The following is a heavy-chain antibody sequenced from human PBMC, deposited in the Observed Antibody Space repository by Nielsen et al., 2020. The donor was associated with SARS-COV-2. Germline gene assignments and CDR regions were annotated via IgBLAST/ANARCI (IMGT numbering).Heavy chain of an antibody. J-gene: IGHJ4*02. CDR3: ARAGLGDIVVVPAVKGGVSGFDY. Sequence: RQAPGKGLEWIGEINHSGSTNYNPSLKCRVTISVDTSKNQFSLKLSSVTAADTAVYYCARAGLGDIVVVPAVKGGVSGFDYWGQGTLVTVSS. D-gene: IGHD2-2*01. V-gene: IGHV4-34*01. CDR2: INHSGST.